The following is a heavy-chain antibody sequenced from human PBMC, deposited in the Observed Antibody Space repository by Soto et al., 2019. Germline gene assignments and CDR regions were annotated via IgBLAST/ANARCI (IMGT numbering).Heavy chain of an antibody. V-gene: IGHV1-18*01. CDR3: ARIAMVASIGFALARDY. J-gene: IGHJ4*02. CDR2: ISAYNGNT. CDR1: GYTFTSYG. D-gene: IGHD6-6*01. Sequence: GASVKVSCKASGYTFTSYGISWVRQAPGQGLEWMGWISAYNGNTNYAQKLQGRVTMTTDTSTSTAYMELRSLRSDDTAVYYCARIAMVASIGFALARDYWGRGILVTVSS.